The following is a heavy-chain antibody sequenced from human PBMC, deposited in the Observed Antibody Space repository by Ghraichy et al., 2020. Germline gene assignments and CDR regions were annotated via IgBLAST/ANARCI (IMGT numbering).Heavy chain of an antibody. Sequence: LSLTCAASGFPFSRYGMHWVRQAPGKGLQWVAVIWYDGSEKYYADSVKGRFTISRDSSKNTLHLEMNSLRAEDTAVYFCARGVNPAHNDYYSFGMDVWGQGTAVTVSS. V-gene: IGHV3-33*01. CDR1: GFPFSRYG. D-gene: IGHD1-14*01. CDR3: ARGVNPAHNDYYSFGMDV. CDR2: IWYDGSEK. J-gene: IGHJ6*02.